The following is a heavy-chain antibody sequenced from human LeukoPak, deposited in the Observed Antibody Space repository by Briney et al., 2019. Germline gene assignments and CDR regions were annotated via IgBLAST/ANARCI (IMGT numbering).Heavy chain of an antibody. CDR3: ARESSGLWVDC. Sequence: SETLSLTCTVSGGSISSYYWSWIRQPPGKGLEWIGYISYSGGTNFNPSLKSRVTVSLDTSKNQFSLMLTSVTAADTAVYYCARESSGLWVDCWGQGTLVTVSS. J-gene: IGHJ4*02. CDR2: ISYSGGT. CDR1: GGSISSYY. V-gene: IGHV4-59*01. D-gene: IGHD3-16*01.